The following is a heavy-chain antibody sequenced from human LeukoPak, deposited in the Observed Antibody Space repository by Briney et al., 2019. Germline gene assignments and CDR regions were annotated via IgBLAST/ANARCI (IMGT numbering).Heavy chain of an antibody. CDR3: ARGGYSSSWFRGYNWFDP. CDR2: INHSGST. V-gene: IGHV4-39*07. CDR1: GGSISSSGYY. D-gene: IGHD6-13*01. J-gene: IGHJ5*02. Sequence: SQTLSLTCTVSGGSISSSGYYWSWIRQPPGKGLEWIGEINHSGSTNYNPSLKSRVTISVDTSKNQFSLKLSSVTAADTAVYYCARGGYSSSWFRGYNWFDPWGQGTLVTVSS.